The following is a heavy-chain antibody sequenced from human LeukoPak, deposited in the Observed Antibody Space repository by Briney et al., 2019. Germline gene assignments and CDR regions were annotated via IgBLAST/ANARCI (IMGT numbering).Heavy chain of an antibody. J-gene: IGHJ6*02. CDR1: GFTFSSYA. D-gene: IGHD3-10*01. CDR2: ISGSGGST. Sequence: PGGSLRLSCAASGFTFSSYAMSWVRQAPGKGLEWVSAISGSGGSTYYADSVKGRFTISRDNAKNSLYLQMNSLRAEDTALYYCGKDISAGGMDVWGQGTTVTVSS. V-gene: IGHV3-23*01. CDR3: GKDISAGGMDV.